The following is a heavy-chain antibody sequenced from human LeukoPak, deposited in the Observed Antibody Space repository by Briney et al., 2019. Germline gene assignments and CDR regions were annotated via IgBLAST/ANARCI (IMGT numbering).Heavy chain of an antibody. Sequence: SETLSLTCTVSGASIGSFYWGWIRQPAGKGLEWIGRLYNGGDTNYSPSLRSRVTIPVDTSKNQFSLKLKSVTTADTAVYYCARGVEASGVGFYAFDIWGQGTMVTVSS. CDR1: GASIGSFY. CDR2: LYNGGDT. CDR3: ARGVEASGVGFYAFDI. J-gene: IGHJ3*02. V-gene: IGHV4-4*07. D-gene: IGHD6-13*01.